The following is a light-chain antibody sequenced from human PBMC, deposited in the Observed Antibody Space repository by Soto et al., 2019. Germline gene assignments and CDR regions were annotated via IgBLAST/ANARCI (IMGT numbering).Light chain of an antibody. V-gene: IGKV3-20*01. Sequence: EIVLTQSPGTLSLSPGERATLSCRASQSVSNNYLAWYQQKSGQSPRLLIYHASSRATGIPDRFSGSGSGTGFNLTISRLQPEDFAVYYCQQDDSSSYSFGQGTKLEIK. CDR3: QQDDSSSYS. J-gene: IGKJ2*01. CDR1: QSVSNNY. CDR2: HAS.